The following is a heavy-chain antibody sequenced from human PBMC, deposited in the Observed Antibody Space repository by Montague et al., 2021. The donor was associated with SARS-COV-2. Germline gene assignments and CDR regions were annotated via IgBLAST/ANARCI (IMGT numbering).Heavy chain of an antibody. CDR2: IYYSGST. J-gene: IGHJ3*02. Sequence: SETLSLTCTVSGGSISSYYWSWIRQPPGKGLEWIGCIYYSGSTNYNPSLKSRVTISVDTSKNKFSLKLSSVTAADTAVYYCARTYYDSLTGYYNRGAFDIWGQGTMVTVSS. CDR3: ARTYYDSLTGYYNRGAFDI. V-gene: IGHV4-59*08. D-gene: IGHD3-9*01. CDR1: GGSISSYY.